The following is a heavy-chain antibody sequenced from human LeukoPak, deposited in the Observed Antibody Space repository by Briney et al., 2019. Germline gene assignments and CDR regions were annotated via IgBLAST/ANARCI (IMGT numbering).Heavy chain of an antibody. CDR1: GGSFSGYY. Sequence: SETLSLTCAVYGGSFSGYYWSWIRQPPGKGLEWFGEINHSGSTNDHPSLKSRVTISVDTSKNQFSLKLSSVTAADTAIYYCARGLRTLIAARPSAFDIWGQGTMVTVSS. V-gene: IGHV4-34*01. CDR2: INHSGST. J-gene: IGHJ3*02. CDR3: ARGLRTLIAARPSAFDI. D-gene: IGHD6-6*01.